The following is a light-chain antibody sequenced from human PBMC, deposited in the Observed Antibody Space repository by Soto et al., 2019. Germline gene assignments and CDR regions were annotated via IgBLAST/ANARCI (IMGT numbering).Light chain of an antibody. CDR1: QSISSY. Sequence: DIQRTQSPSSLSASVGDRFTITCRASQSISSYLNWYQQKPGKAPKLLTYAASSLQSGVPSRFSGSGSGTDFTLTISSLQPEDFATYYCQQLESYPSTFGGGTKVDIK. CDR2: AAS. V-gene: IGKV1-39*01. CDR3: QQLESYPST. J-gene: IGKJ4*01.